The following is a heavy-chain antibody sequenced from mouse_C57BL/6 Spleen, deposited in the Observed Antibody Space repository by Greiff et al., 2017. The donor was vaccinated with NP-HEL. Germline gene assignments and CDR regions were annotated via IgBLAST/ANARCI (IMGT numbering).Heavy chain of an antibody. Sequence: QVQLQQSGPGLVQPSQSLSITCTVSGFSLTSYGVHWVRQSPGKGLEWLGVIWRGGSTDYNAAFMSRLNINKDNSKSQVFFKMNSLQADDTARYYCAKGVTTVVATDWYFDGWGTGTTVTVSS. CDR3: AKGVTTVVATDWYFDG. D-gene: IGHD1-1*01. V-gene: IGHV2-5*01. CDR2: IWRGGST. J-gene: IGHJ1*03. CDR1: GFSLTSYG.